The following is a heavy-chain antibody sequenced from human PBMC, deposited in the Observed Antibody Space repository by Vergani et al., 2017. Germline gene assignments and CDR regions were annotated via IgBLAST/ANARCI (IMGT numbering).Heavy chain of an antibody. J-gene: IGHJ3*02. D-gene: IGHD1-7*01. CDR3: AREGWNYGPRKGLDAFDI. CDR2: ISAYNGNT. V-gene: IGHV1-18*01. CDR1: GYTFTSYG. Sequence: QVQLVQSGAEVKKPGASVKVSCKASGYTFTSYGISWVRQAPGKGLEWMGWISAYNGNTNYAQKLQGRVTMTTDTSTSTAYMELRSLRSDDTAVYYCAREGWNYGPRKGLDAFDIWGQGTMVTVSS.